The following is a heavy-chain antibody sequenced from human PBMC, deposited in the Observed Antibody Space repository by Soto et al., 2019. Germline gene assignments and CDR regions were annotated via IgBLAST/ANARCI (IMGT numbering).Heavy chain of an antibody. J-gene: IGHJ5*02. Sequence: PSETLSLTCTVSGGSISSGDYYWSWIRQPPGKGLEWIGYIYYSGSAYYNPSLKSRVTIPVDTSKNQFSLKLSSVTAADTAVYYCARDMGYKNWFDPWGQGTLVTVSS. D-gene: IGHD5-12*01. CDR1: GGSISSGDYY. CDR3: ARDMGYKNWFDP. V-gene: IGHV4-30-4*01. CDR2: IYYSGSA.